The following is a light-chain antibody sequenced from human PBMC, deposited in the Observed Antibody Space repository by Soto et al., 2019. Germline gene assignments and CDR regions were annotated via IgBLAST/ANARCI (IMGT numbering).Light chain of an antibody. J-gene: IGLJ3*02. Sequence: QPVLTQPPSASGTPGQRVTMSCSGSSSNIGSNYVFWYQQLPGTAPKLLIYRNDQRPSGVPDRFSGSKSGTSASLAISGLRSEDEADYYCAAWDDSLSANWVFGGGTKLTVL. CDR1: SSNIGSNY. CDR3: AAWDDSLSANWV. CDR2: RND. V-gene: IGLV1-47*01.